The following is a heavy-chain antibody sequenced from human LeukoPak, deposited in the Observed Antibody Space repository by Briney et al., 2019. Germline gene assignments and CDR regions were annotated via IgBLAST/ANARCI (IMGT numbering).Heavy chain of an antibody. J-gene: IGHJ5*02. CDR2: IYYSGST. Sequence: PSETLSLTCTVSGGSISSSSYYWGWIRQPPGKGLEWIGSIYYSGSTYYNPSLKSRVTISADTSKNQFSLKLSSVTAADTAVYYCASIVSDTASNWFDPWGQGTLVTVSS. V-gene: IGHV4-39*07. CDR1: GGSISSSSYY. D-gene: IGHD5-18*01. CDR3: ASIVSDTASNWFDP.